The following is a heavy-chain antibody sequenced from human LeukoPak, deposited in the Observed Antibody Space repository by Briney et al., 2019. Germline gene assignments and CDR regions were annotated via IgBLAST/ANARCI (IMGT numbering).Heavy chain of an antibody. CDR2: IKQDGSEK. D-gene: IGHD3-16*01. CDR3: ARDDGGTFDY. V-gene: IGHV3-7*01. Sequence: GGSLRLSCTASGYTFSSYWMSWVRQAPGKGLEWVANIKQDGSEKYYVDSVKGRFTISRDNTKNSLYLKMNSLRAEDTAVYYCARDDGGTFDYWGQGTLVTVSS. CDR1: GYTFSSYW. J-gene: IGHJ4*02.